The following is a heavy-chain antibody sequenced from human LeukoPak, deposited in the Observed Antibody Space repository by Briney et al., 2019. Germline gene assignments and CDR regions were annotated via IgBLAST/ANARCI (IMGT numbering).Heavy chain of an antibody. Sequence: GGSLRLSCAASGFTFSSYGMHWVRQAPGKGLEWVAVIWYDGSNKYYADSVKGRFTISRDNSKNTLYLQMNSLRAEDTAVYYCARNSGSYYRGAFDIWGQGTMVTVSS. V-gene: IGHV3-33*01. J-gene: IGHJ3*02. CDR3: ARNSGSYYRGAFDI. CDR1: GFTFSSYG. D-gene: IGHD1-26*01. CDR2: IWYDGSNK.